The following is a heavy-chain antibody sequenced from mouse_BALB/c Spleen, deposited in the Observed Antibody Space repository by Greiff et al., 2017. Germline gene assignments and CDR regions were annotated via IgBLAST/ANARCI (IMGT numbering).Heavy chain of an antibody. CDR1: GYAFTSYN. Sequence: EVQVVESGPELVKPGASVKVSCKASGYAFTSYNMYWVKQSHGKSLEWIGYIDPYNGGTSYNQKFKGKATLTVDKSSSTAYMHLNSLTSEDSAVYYCARGDYYGNWFAYWGQGTLVTVSA. V-gene: IGHV1S135*01. CDR3: ARGDYYGNWFAY. D-gene: IGHD1-1*01. J-gene: IGHJ3*01. CDR2: IDPYNGGT.